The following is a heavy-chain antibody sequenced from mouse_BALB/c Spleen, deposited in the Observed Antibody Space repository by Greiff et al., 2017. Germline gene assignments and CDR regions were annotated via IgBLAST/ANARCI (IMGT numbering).Heavy chain of an antibody. V-gene: IGHV1-9*01. CDR2: ILPGSGST. Sequence: VKLQESGAELMKPGASVKISCKATGYTFSSYWIEWVKQRPGHGLEWIGEILPGSGSTNYNEKFKGKATFTADTSSNTAYMQLSSLTSEDSAVYYCARRTYDRNAMDYWGQGTSVTVSS. D-gene: IGHD2-12*01. CDR3: ARRTYDRNAMDY. J-gene: IGHJ4*01. CDR1: GYTFSSYW.